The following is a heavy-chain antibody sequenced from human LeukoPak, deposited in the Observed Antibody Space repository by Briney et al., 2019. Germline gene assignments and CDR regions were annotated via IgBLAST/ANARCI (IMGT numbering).Heavy chain of an antibody. J-gene: IGHJ4*02. V-gene: IGHV1-2*02. D-gene: IGHD1-1*01. CDR3: ARDYQGERSDFGY. CDR2: IHPKNGGT. CDR1: GYTFTDYY. Sequence: ASVKVSCKASGYTFTDYYMHWVRQAPGQGLEWMGWIHPKNGGTKYAQKFQGRVTMTRDTSITTVYMEPSRLGSDDTAVYYCARDYQGERSDFGYWGQGALVTVSS.